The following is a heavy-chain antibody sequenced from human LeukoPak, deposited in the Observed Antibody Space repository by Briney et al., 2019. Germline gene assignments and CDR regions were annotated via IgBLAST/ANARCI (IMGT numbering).Heavy chain of an antibody. Sequence: ASVKVSCKASGYTFTSYDFNWVRQATGQRPEWMGWMSPNSGDTGYAQKFQDRVTMTRNTSISTACMELSSLRSDDTAVYYCARGPPNWGHDYWGPGTLVTVSS. CDR2: MSPNSGDT. CDR1: GYTFTSYD. J-gene: IGHJ4*02. V-gene: IGHV1-8*01. CDR3: ARGPPNWGHDY. D-gene: IGHD7-27*01.